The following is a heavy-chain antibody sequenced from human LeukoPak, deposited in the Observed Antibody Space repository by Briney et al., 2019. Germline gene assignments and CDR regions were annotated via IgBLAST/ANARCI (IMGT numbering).Heavy chain of an antibody. CDR1: GYSFTSYW. CDR2: IYPGDSDT. J-gene: IGHJ5*02. V-gene: IGHV5-51*01. CDR3: ASAGSAWYNWFDP. D-gene: IGHD6-19*01. Sequence: NHGESLKISCKASGYSFTSYWIGWARQMPGKGLEWKGIIYPGDSDTRYSPSFQGQVTISADKSISTAYLQWSSLKASDTAMYFCASAGSAWYNWFDPWGQGTLVTVSS.